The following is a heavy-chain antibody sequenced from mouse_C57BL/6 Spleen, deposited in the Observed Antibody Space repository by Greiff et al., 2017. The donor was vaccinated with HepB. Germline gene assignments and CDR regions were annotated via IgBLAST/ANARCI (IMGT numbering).Heavy chain of an antibody. J-gene: IGHJ3*01. D-gene: IGHD1-1*01. Sequence: VQLKQSGPELVKPGASVKISCKASGYTFTDYYMNWVKQSHGKSLEWIGDINPNNGGTSYNQKFKGKATLTVDKSSSTAYMELRSLTSEDSAVYYCARGGYYYGSSLAWFAYWGQGTLVTVSA. CDR1: GYTFTDYY. CDR3: ARGGYYYGSSLAWFAY. V-gene: IGHV1-26*01. CDR2: INPNNGGT.